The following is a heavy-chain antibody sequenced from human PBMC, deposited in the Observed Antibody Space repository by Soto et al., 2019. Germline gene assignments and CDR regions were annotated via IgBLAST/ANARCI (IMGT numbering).Heavy chain of an antibody. CDR1: GYTLTNNA. J-gene: IGHJ3*02. D-gene: IGHD2-2*02. CDR2: INTGNGNT. V-gene: IGHV1-8*02. CDR3: ARGPFPIVLVPAAITVNAFDI. Sequence: GASVKVCCKASGYTLTNNAIHWVRQAPGERLEWMGWINTGNGNTGYAQKFQGRVTMTRNTSISTAYMELSSLRSEDTAVYYCARGPFPIVLVPAAITVNAFDIWGHGTMVTVSS.